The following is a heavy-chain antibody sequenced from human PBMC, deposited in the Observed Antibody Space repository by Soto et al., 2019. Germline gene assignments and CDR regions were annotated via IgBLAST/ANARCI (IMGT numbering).Heavy chain of an antibody. Sequence: GASVKVSCKASGYTFTSYYMHWVRQAPGQGLEWMGIINPSGGSTSYAQKFQGRVTMTRDTSTSTVYMELSSLRSEDTAVYHCAREGVAPYYYYGMDVWGQGTPVTVSS. CDR1: GYTFTSYY. V-gene: IGHV1-46*01. CDR2: INPSGGST. J-gene: IGHJ6*02. D-gene: IGHD5-12*01. CDR3: AREGVAPYYYYGMDV.